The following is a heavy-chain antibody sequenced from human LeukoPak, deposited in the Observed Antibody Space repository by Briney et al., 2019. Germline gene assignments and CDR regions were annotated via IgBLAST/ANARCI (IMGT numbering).Heavy chain of an antibody. J-gene: IGHJ6*03. CDR3: ARDGQQLVPHYYYMDV. V-gene: IGHV1-3*01. CDR1: GYTFTSYA. CDR2: INAGNGNT. D-gene: IGHD6-6*01. Sequence: ASVKVSCKASGYTFTSYAMHWVRQAPGQRLEWMGWINAGNGNTKYSQKFQGRVTITRDTSASTAYMELRSLRSDDTAVYYCARDGQQLVPHYYYMDVWGKGTTVTVSS.